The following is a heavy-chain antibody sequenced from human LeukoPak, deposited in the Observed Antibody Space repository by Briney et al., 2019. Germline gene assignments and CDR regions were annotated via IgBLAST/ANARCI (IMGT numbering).Heavy chain of an antibody. CDR1: GFTYSSYG. V-gene: IGHV3-30*02. J-gene: IGHJ4*02. D-gene: IGHD2-15*01. CDR3: AKDLREVAATSPGY. CDR2: IRYDGSNK. Sequence: GGSLRLSCAASGFTYSSYGMHWVRQAPGKGLEWVAFIRYDGSNKYYADSVKGRFTISRDNSKNTLYLQMNSLRAEDTAVYYCAKDLREVAATSPGYWGQGTLVTVSS.